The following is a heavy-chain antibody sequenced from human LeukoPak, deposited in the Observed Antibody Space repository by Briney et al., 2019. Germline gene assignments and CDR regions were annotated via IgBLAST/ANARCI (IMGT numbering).Heavy chain of an antibody. V-gene: IGHV4-34*01. CDR1: GGSFSGYY. CDR2: INHSGST. Sequence: SETLSLTCAVYGGSFSGYYWSWIRQPPGKGLEWIGEINHSGSTNYNPSLKSRVTISVDTSKNQFSLKLSSVTAADTAVYYCARGSCSSTSCLSGLDHWGQGTLVTVSS. D-gene: IGHD2-2*01. J-gene: IGHJ4*02. CDR3: ARGSCSSTSCLSGLDH.